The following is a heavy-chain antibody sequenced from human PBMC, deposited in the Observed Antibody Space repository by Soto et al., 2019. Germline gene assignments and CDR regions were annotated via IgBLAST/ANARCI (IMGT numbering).Heavy chain of an antibody. J-gene: IGHJ6*03. V-gene: IGHV3-74*01. CDR1: GFTFSDYW. CDR2: IKRDGSTT. CDR3: ARGAINYYYMDV. Sequence: PGGSLRLSCAASGFTFSDYWMHWVRQAPGKGLEWVSRIKRDGSTTNYADSVKGRFTISRDNAKNTLYLEMNSLGVEDTADYYCARGAINYYYMDVWGKGTTVTVSS.